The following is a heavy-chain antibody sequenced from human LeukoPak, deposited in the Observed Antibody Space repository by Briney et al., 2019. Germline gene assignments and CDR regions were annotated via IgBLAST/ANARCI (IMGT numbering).Heavy chain of an antibody. D-gene: IGHD2-15*01. Sequence: ASVKVSCKTSGYTFTDYYMHWVRQAPGQGLEWMGRINPNSGDTNYAQKFQGRVTMTRDTSISAAYMELSRLTSDDTAVYYCAREENCSGGSSYYYWGQGTLVTVSS. V-gene: IGHV1-2*06. J-gene: IGHJ4*02. CDR1: GYTFTDYY. CDR2: INPNSGDT. CDR3: AREENCSGGSSYYY.